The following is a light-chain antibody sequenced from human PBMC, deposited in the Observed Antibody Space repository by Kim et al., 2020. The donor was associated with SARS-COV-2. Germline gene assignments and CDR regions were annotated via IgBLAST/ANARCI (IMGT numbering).Light chain of an antibody. CDR3: SSYIRGSTNYV. Sequence: QSALPQPASVSGSPGQSITISCTGTSSDVGGYKYVSWYQQHPGKAPKLVIYEVDNRPSGVSIRFSGSKSGNTASLTISGLQAEDEADYYCSSYIRGSTNYVFGTGTKVTVL. CDR1: SSDVGGYKY. CDR2: EVD. V-gene: IGLV2-14*01. J-gene: IGLJ1*01.